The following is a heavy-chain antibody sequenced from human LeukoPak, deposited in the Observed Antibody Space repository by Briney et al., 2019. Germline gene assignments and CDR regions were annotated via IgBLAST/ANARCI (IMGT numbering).Heavy chain of an antibody. Sequence: PGGSLRLSCAASGFTLSNYPMNWVRQAPGKGLEWVSAITSDGSRTYNADSVKGRFTISRDNSKNTLYLQMNGLRADDTAVYYCAKGNAITPDYWGQGTLVTVSS. D-gene: IGHD1-14*01. J-gene: IGHJ4*02. CDR1: GFTLSNYP. CDR2: ITSDGSRT. CDR3: AKGNAITPDY. V-gene: IGHV3-23*01.